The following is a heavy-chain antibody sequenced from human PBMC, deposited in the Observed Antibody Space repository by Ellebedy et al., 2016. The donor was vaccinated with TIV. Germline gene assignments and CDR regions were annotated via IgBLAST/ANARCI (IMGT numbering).Heavy chain of an antibody. CDR3: ARGRDHYDSSGKFYYFDY. J-gene: IGHJ4*02. V-gene: IGHV1-69*04. CDR2: IIPILGIA. D-gene: IGHD3-22*01. CDR1: GGTFSSYA. Sequence: ASVKVSCKASGGTFSSYAISWVRQAPGQGLEWMGRIIPILGIANYAQKFQGRVTITADKSTSTAYMELSSLRSEDTAVYYCARGRDHYDSSGKFYYFDYWGQGTLVTVSS.